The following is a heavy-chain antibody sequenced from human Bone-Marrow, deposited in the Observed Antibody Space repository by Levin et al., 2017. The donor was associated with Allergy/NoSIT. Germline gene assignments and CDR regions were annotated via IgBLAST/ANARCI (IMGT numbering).Heavy chain of an antibody. CDR1: GFTFSNYR. D-gene: IGHD4-23*01. Sequence: GGSLRLSCAASGFTFSNYRMSWVRQAPGKGLEWVANIKQDGSETYYLGSVQGRFTISRDNAKNSLYLQLNSLRAEDTAVYYCARDSPGGGNSPIYWFDPWGLGTLVTVSS. J-gene: IGHJ5*02. CDR3: ARDSPGGGNSPIYWFDP. CDR2: IKQDGSET. V-gene: IGHV3-7*03.